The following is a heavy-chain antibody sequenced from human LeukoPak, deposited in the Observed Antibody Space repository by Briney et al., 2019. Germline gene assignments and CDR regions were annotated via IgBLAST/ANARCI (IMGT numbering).Heavy chain of an antibody. CDR3: ARGSLGYCSGGSRFRYYYYGMDV. D-gene: IGHD2-15*01. V-gene: IGHV6-1*01. CDR2: TYYRSKWYN. CDR1: GDSVSSNSAA. J-gene: IGHJ6*02. Sequence: SQTLSLTCAISGDSVSSNSAAWNWIRQSPSGGLEWLGRTYYRSKWYNDYAVSVKSRITINPDTSKNQFSLQLNSVTPEDTAVYYCARGSLGYCSGGSRFRYYYYGMDVWGQGTTVTVSS.